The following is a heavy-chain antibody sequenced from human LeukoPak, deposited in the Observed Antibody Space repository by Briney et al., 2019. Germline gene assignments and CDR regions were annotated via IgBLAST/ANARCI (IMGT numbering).Heavy chain of an antibody. Sequence: ASVKVSCKASGYTFTSYGISWVRQAPGQGLEWMGWISAYNGNTNYAQKLQGRVTMTTDTSTSTAYMELRSLRSDDTAVYYCARVYYDILTDYYKGAFDIWGQGTMVTVSS. CDR3: ARVYYDILTDYYKGAFDI. V-gene: IGHV1-18*01. CDR2: ISAYNGNT. CDR1: GYTFTSYG. D-gene: IGHD3-9*01. J-gene: IGHJ3*02.